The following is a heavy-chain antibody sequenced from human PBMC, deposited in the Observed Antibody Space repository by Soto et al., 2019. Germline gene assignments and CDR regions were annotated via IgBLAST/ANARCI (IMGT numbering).Heavy chain of an antibody. V-gene: IGHV3-15*01. CDR1: GFTFSNAW. Sequence: GGSLRLSCASSGFTFSNAWMSWVRQAPGKWLEWVGRIKSKTDGGTTDYAAPVKGRFTISRDDSKNTLYLQMNSLKTEDTAVYYCTTAGLGVFGVVIMNYYYYGMEVWGQVTTVTVSS. CDR3: TTAGLGVFGVVIMNYYYYGMEV. D-gene: IGHD3-3*01. J-gene: IGHJ6*01. CDR2: IKSKTDGGTT.